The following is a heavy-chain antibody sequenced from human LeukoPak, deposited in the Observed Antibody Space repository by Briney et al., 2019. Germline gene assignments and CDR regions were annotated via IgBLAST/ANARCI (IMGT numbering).Heavy chain of an antibody. V-gene: IGHV4-4*02. CDR3: ARGYVVLTGYYGLDV. J-gene: IGHJ6*02. D-gene: IGHD2-21*02. Sequence: PSETLSLTCGLCGGSTSSSNWWTWVRQPPGKGLEWIGEISHSGSTKYNPSLERRITISVDKSKNQFSLNMTSVTAADTAIYYCARGYVVLTGYYGLDVWGQGTTVTVSS. CDR1: GGSTSSSNW. CDR2: ISHSGST.